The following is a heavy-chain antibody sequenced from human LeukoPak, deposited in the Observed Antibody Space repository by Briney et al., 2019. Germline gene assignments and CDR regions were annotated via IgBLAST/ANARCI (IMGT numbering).Heavy chain of an antibody. CDR1: GYTFTGYY. CDR3: ARGSGNTAMVPYYYMDV. V-gene: IGHV1-2*02. Sequence: ASVKVSCKASGYTFTGYYMHWVRQAPGQGLEWMGWINPNSGGTNYAQKFQGRVTMTRDTSISTAYMELSRLRSDDTAVYYCARGSGNTAMVPYYYMDVWGKGTTVTVSS. CDR2: INPNSGGT. D-gene: IGHD5-18*01. J-gene: IGHJ6*03.